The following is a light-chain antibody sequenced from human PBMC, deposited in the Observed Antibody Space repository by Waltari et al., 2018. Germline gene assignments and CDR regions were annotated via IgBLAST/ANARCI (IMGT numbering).Light chain of an antibody. CDR3: SSYRSSNNVV. Sequence: QSALPQPASVSGSPGQSITIPCIGPGRGIGTYTYVSWYQQYPGKAPKLLSYEVTNRPSGVSHRFSGSKSGNTASLTISGLQAEDEAHYYCSSYRSSNNVVFGGGTKVTVL. CDR2: EVT. J-gene: IGLJ2*01. CDR1: GRGIGTYTY. V-gene: IGLV2-14*01.